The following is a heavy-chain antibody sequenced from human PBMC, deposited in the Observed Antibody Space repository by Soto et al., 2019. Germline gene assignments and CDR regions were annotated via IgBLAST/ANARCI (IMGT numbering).Heavy chain of an antibody. D-gene: IGHD5-12*01. V-gene: IGHV3-21*01. CDR1: GFTFSSYS. Sequence: EVQLVESGGGLVKPGGSLRLSCAASGFTFSSYSMNWVRQAPGQGLEWVSSISSSSSYIYYADSVKGRFTISRDNAKNSLYLQMNSLRAEDTAVYYCARDCRSRVATTCIDYWGQGTLVTVSS. J-gene: IGHJ4*02. CDR3: ARDCRSRVATTCIDY. CDR2: ISSSSSYI.